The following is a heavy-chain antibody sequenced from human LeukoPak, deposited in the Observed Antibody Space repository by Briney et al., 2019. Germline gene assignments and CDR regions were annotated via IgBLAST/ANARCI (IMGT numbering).Heavy chain of an antibody. CDR1: GFTFSNAW. CDR3: TTDLFYYDSSGYLS. D-gene: IGHD3-22*01. J-gene: IGHJ5*02. Sequence: GGSLRLSCAASGFTFSNAWMSWVRQAPGKGLEWVGRIKSKTDGGTTDYAAPVKGRFTISRDDSKNTLYLQMNSLKTEDTAVYYCTTDLFYYDSSGYLSWGQGTLVTVSS. V-gene: IGHV3-15*01. CDR2: IKSKTDGGTT.